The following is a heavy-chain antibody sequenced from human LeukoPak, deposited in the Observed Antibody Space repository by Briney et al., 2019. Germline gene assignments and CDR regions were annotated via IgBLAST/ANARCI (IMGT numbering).Heavy chain of an antibody. J-gene: IGHJ5*02. Sequence: ASVKVSCKASGYTFTSYYMHWVRQAPGQGLEWMGWINPNSGGTNYAQKFQGRVTMTRDTSISTAYMELSRLRSDDTAVYYCARGAYCSSTSCYKNPYNWFDPWGQGTLVTVSS. V-gene: IGHV1-2*02. CDR3: ARGAYCSSTSCYKNPYNWFDP. CDR1: GYTFTSYY. D-gene: IGHD2-2*02. CDR2: INPNSGGT.